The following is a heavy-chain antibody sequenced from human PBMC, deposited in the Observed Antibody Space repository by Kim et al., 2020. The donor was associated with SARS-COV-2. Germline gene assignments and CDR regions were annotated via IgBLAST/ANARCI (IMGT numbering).Heavy chain of an antibody. CDR2: IYYSGST. D-gene: IGHD3-9*01. CDR1: GGSISSSSYY. J-gene: IGHJ6*02. CDR3: ARHLYDILTGYLYYYGMYV. Sequence: SETLSLTCTVSGGSISSSSYYWGWIRQPPGKGLEWIGSIYYSGSTYYNPSLKSRVTISVDTSKNQFSLKLSSVTAADTAVYYCARHLYDILTGYLYYYGMYVWGQGTTVTVSS. V-gene: IGHV4-39*01.